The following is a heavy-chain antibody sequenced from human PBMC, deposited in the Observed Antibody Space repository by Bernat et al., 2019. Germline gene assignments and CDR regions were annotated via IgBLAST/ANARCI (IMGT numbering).Heavy chain of an antibody. CDR2: ISGSGGST. J-gene: IGHJ4*02. CDR1: GFTFSSYA. V-gene: IGHV3-23*01. CDR3: AKSVADSSGYYGGTVLSEP. Sequence: EVQLLESGGGLVQPGGSLRLSCAASGFTFSSYAMSWVRQAPGKGLEWVSAISGSGGSTYYADSVKGRFTISRDNSKNTLYLQMNSLRAEDTAVYYCAKSVADSSGYYGGTVLSEPWGQGTLVTVSS. D-gene: IGHD3-22*01.